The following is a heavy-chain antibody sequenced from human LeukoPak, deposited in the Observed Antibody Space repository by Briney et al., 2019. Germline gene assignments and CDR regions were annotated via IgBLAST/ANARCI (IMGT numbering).Heavy chain of an antibody. V-gene: IGHV5-51*01. D-gene: IGHD3-9*01. CDR3: AVGQEYYDILTGLYYFDY. Sequence: GESLKISCKGSGYSFTSYWIGWVRQMPGKGLEWMGIIYPGDSDTGYSPSFQGQVTISADKSISTAYLQWSSLKASDTAMHYCAVGQEYYDILTGLYYFDYWGQGTLVTVSS. CDR2: IYPGDSDT. J-gene: IGHJ4*02. CDR1: GYSFTSYW.